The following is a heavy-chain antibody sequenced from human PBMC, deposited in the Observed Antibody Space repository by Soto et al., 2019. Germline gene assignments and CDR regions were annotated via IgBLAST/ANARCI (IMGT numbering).Heavy chain of an antibody. CDR3: ARRSAAGHDY. V-gene: IGHV4-39*01. CDR1: GGSVSNSNFY. D-gene: IGHD6-25*01. Sequence: QLQLQESGPGQVKPSETLSLTCTVSGGSVSNSNFYWAWIRQTPGKGLEWIGNIYYSGSTSYNPSLSGRVTISIDTTKNPFSLRLSSVIAADTAIYYCARRSAAGHDYWGQGTLVTVSS. J-gene: IGHJ4*02. CDR2: IYYSGST.